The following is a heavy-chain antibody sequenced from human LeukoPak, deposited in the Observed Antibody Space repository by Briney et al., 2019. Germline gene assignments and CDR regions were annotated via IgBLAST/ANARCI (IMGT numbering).Heavy chain of an antibody. CDR3: TRNSGWYGLS. D-gene: IGHD6-19*01. V-gene: IGHV3-30*02. Sequence: GGSLRLSCAASGLTFSRYAMHWVRQAPGKGLEWVAFIRNDGSNENYADSVKGRFTISRDNSNNTLFLHLNSLRGEDTAVYYCTRNSGWYGLSWGQGTLVTVSS. CDR1: GLTFSRYA. CDR2: IRNDGSNE. J-gene: IGHJ1*01.